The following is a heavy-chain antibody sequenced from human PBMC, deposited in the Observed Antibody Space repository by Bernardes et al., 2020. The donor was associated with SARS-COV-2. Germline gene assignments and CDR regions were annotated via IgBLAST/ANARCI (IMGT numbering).Heavy chain of an antibody. V-gene: IGHV1-8*01. CDR3: ARVYSGSANYHYYGMDV. CDR1: GYTFTSYD. D-gene: IGHD1-26*01. J-gene: IGHJ6*02. CDR2: MFPHNGTT. Sequence: AAWKVSCKASGYTFTSYDISWVRQATGQGLEWMGWMFPHNGTTGYAQKFQGRVSMTRDTSINTAYMELSSLRSEDTAVYYCARVYSGSANYHYYGMDVWGQGTTVTVSS.